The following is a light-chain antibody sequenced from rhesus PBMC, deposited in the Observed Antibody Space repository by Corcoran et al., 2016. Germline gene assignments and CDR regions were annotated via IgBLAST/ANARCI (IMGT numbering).Light chain of an antibody. CDR2: DNN. J-gene: IGLJ1*01. CDR3: QSYDSSLNAHI. CDR1: SSNIGGYD. Sequence: HSVLTQPPSVSGAPGQKVTISCTGSSSNIGGYDVHWYQQLPGTAPKLLIYDNNKRPSGISDRFSGSKSGTSASLAITGLQTEDEADYYCQSYDSSLNAHIFGAGTRLTVL. V-gene: IGLV1-64*01.